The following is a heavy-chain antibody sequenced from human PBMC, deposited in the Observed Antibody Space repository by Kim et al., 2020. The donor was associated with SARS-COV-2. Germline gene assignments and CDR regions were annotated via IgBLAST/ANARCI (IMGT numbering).Heavy chain of an antibody. J-gene: IGHJ4*02. CDR3: AKDSTEVTMVRGVNPPDY. Sequence: GGSLRLSCAASGFTFSSYAMSWVRQAPGKGLEWVSAISGSGGSTHYADSVKGRFTISRDNSKNTLYLQMNSLRAEDTAVYYCAKDSTEVTMVRGVNPPDYWGQGTLVTVSS. D-gene: IGHD3-10*01. V-gene: IGHV3-23*01. CDR1: GFTFSSYA. CDR2: ISGSGGST.